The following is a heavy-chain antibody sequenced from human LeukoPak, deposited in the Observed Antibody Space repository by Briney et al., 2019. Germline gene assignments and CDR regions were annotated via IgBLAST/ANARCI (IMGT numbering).Heavy chain of an antibody. D-gene: IGHD1-26*01. Sequence: GGSLRLSCAASGFTFSDYYMSWIRQAPGKGLEWVSAISGSGGSTYYADSLKGRFTISRDNSKNTLYLQMNSLRAEDTAVYYCATDGWELLLWGQGTLVTVSS. CDR2: ISGSGGST. V-gene: IGHV3-23*01. J-gene: IGHJ4*02. CDR1: GFTFSDYY. CDR3: ATDGWELLL.